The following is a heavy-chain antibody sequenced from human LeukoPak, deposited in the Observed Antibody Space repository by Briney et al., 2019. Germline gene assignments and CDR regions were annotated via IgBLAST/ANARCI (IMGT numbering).Heavy chain of an antibody. V-gene: IGHV1-69*05. CDR2: IIPIFGTA. CDR1: GGTFSSYA. J-gene: IGHJ6*03. CDR3: ARSTLPTGYSSSWYPTYYYYYMDV. D-gene: IGHD6-13*01. Sequence: ASVKVSCKASGGTFSSYAISWVRQAPGQGLEWMGGIIPIFGTANYAQKFQGRVTITTDESTSTAYMELRSLRSEDTAVYYCARSTLPTGYSSSWYPTYYYYYMDVWGKGTTVTVSS.